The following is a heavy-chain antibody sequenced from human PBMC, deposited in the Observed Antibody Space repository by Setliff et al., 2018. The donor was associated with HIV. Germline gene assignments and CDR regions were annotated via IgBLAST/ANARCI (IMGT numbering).Heavy chain of an antibody. Sequence: KPSETLSLTCSVSGGSITSHYWTWIRQPPGKGLEWIGVISYSGSPHYNPSLKSRVTIGMDTSKNQVSLTLSSVTAVDTAVYYCARFCSGGSCPDYWGQGTLVTVSS. D-gene: IGHD2-15*01. CDR3: ARFCSGGSCPDY. V-gene: IGHV4-59*11. CDR1: GGSITSHY. J-gene: IGHJ4*02. CDR2: ISYSGSP.